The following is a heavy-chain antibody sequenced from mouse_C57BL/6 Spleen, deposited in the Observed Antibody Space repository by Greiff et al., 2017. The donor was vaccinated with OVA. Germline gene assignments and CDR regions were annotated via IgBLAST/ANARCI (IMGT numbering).Heavy chain of an antibody. CDR3: ARRACDYGGGWFAY. CDR2: IDPSDSYT. D-gene: IGHD2-4*01. V-gene: IGHV1-69*01. J-gene: IGHJ3*01. CDR1: GYTFTSYW. Sequence: QSCNASGYTFTSYWMHWVKQSPGQGREWIGEIDPSDSYTNYNQKFKGKSTLTVDKSSSTAYMQLSSLTSEDSAVYYCARRACDYGGGWFAYWVQGTLVTVSA.